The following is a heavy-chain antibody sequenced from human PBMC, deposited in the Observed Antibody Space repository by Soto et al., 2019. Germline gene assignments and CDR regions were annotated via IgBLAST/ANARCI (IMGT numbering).Heavy chain of an antibody. CDR1: GGSFSGYY. CDR3: ARKGSLMVRGVISHYYYYMDV. Sequence: SETLSLTCAVYGGSFSGYYWSWIRQPPGKGLEWIGEINHSGSTNYNPSLKSRVTISVDTSKNQFSLKLSSVTAADTAVYYCARKGSLMVRGVISHYYYYMDVWGKGTTVTVSS. V-gene: IGHV4-34*01. CDR2: INHSGST. J-gene: IGHJ6*03. D-gene: IGHD3-10*01.